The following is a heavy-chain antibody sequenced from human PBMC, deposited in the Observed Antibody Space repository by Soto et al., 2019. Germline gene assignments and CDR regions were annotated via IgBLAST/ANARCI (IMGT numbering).Heavy chain of an antibody. J-gene: IGHJ3*01. CDR2: IYSGGRT. Sequence: GGSLRLSCAASGFAVSSNYMGWFRQAPGKGLEWVSVIYSGGRTYYTDSVQGRFTISKDNSKNTVFLQMNSLRAEDTAVYYCARSTDDNAYPDAFDLWGQGTMVT. CDR3: ARSTDDNAYPDAFDL. D-gene: IGHD3-16*01. V-gene: IGHV3-53*01. CDR1: GFAVSSNY.